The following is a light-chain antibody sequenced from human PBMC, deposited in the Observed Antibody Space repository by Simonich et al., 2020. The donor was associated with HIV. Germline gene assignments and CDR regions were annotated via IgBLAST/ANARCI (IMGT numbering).Light chain of an antibody. Sequence: DIVMTQSPDSLAVSLGERATINCKSSQPVLRSSNNKNHLAWYQQKPGQPPKLLIYWASTRESGVPDRFSGSGSGTDFTLTISSLKAEDVAVYYCQQYHSSPCTFGPGTKVDIK. J-gene: IGKJ3*01. CDR1: QPVLRSSNNKNH. V-gene: IGKV4-1*01. CDR3: QQYHSSPCT. CDR2: WAS.